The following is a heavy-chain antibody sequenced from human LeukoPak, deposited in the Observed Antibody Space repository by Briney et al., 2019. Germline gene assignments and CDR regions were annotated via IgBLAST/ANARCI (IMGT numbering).Heavy chain of an antibody. D-gene: IGHD3-3*01. Sequence: SQTLSLTCTVSGGSISSGSYCWSWIRQPAGKGLEWIGRIYTSGSTNYNPSLKSRVTISVDTSKNQFSLKLSSVTAADTAVYYCARVTYYDFWSGYYTDFGAFDIWGQGTMVTVSS. V-gene: IGHV4-61*02. CDR2: IYTSGST. CDR3: ARVTYYDFWSGYYTDFGAFDI. CDR1: GGSISSGSYC. J-gene: IGHJ3*02.